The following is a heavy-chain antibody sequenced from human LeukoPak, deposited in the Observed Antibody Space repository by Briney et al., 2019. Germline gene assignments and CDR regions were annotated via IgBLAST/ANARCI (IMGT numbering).Heavy chain of an antibody. CDR2: INPSGGST. CDR1: GYTFTSYY. V-gene: IGHV1-46*01. CDR3: ARDGSSGTKWYFFDY. J-gene: IGHJ4*02. D-gene: IGHD1-26*01. Sequence: ASVKVSCKASGYTFTSYYMHWVRQAPGQGLEWMGIINPSGGSTSYAQKFQGRVTMTRDTSTSTVYMELSSLRSEDTAVYYCARDGSSGTKWYFFDYWGQGTLVTVSS.